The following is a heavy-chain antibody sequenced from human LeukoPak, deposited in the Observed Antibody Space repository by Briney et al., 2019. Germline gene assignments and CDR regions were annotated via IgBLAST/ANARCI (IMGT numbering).Heavy chain of an antibody. D-gene: IGHD3-22*01. CDR2: ISGSGGST. Sequence: GGSLRLSCAASGFTFSSYAMSWVRQAPGKGLEWVSAISGSGGSTYYADSVKGRFTISRDNSKNTLYLQMNSLRAEDTAVYYCAKAVDYYDSSGPRYFDLWGRGTLVTISS. CDR1: GFTFSSYA. V-gene: IGHV3-23*01. CDR3: AKAVDYYDSSGPRYFDL. J-gene: IGHJ2*01.